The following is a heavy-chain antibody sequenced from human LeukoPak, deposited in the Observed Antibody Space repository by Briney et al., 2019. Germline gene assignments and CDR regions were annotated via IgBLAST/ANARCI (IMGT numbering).Heavy chain of an antibody. CDR3: ARDRGDYGDYDLDY. CDR1: GFTVSSNY. D-gene: IGHD4-17*01. CDR2: ISSSSSTI. V-gene: IGHV3-48*04. Sequence: PGGSLRLSCAASGFTVSSNYMNWVRQAPGKGLEWVSYISSSSSTIYYADSVKGRFTISRDNAKNSRYLQMNSLRAEDTAVYYCARDRGDYGDYDLDYWGQGTLVTVSS. J-gene: IGHJ4*02.